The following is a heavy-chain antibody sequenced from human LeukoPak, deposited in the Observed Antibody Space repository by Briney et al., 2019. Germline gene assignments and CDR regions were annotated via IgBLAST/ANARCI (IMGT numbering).Heavy chain of an antibody. CDR1: GGSISSGDHY. Sequence: SETLSLTCSVSGGSISSGDHYWTWIRQPPGKGLEWIGYIYYSGSTYYNPSLKSRVNILVDTSKNQFSLKLSSVTAADTAVYYCARARCDTAITPRYWYFDLWGRGTLVAVSS. V-gene: IGHV4-30-4*08. J-gene: IGHJ2*01. CDR2: IYYSGST. CDR3: ARARCDTAITPRYWYFDL. D-gene: IGHD5-24*01.